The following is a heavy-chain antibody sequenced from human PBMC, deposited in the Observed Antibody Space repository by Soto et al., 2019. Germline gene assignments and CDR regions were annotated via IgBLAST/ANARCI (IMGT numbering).Heavy chain of an antibody. D-gene: IGHD1-26*01. J-gene: IGHJ6*03. CDR2: MNPNSGDT. CDR3: ARESGGATATLDYYYFYMDV. CDR1: GYTISDYY. V-gene: IGHV1-2*02. Sequence: ASVKVSCKASGYTISDYYLHWVRQAPGQGPEWMGWMNPNSGDTKYAQKFQGRVTMTRDTSVRTAFMELNWLKSDDTAVYYCARESGGATATLDYYYFYMDVWGKGTTVTVSS.